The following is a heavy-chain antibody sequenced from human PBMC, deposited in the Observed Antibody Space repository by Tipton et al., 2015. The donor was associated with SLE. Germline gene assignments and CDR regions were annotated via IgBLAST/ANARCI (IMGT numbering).Heavy chain of an antibody. CDR3: AKDHVLGCCSRTSCYQYFQR. CDR1: GFTFSTYA. D-gene: IGHD2-2*01. V-gene: IGHV3-23*01. Sequence: GSLRLSCAASGFTFSTYAMSWVRQAPGKGLEWVSAISGSGGSTYYADSVKGRFTISRDNSKNPLYLQMNSVRAEDTAVYYCAKDHVLGCCSRTSCYQYFQRWGQCSLVFVFS. CDR2: ISGSGGST. J-gene: IGHJ1*01.